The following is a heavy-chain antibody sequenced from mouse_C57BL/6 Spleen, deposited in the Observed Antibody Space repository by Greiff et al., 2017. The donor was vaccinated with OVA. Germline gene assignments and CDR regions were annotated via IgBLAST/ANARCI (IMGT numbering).Heavy chain of an antibody. D-gene: IGHD1-1*01. CDR3: ARNSPITTVVEYAMDY. V-gene: IGHV1-53*01. J-gene: IGHJ4*01. CDR2: INPSNGGT. CDR1: GYTFTSYW. Sequence: VQLQQPGTELVKPGASVKLSCKASGYTFTSYWMHWVKQRPGQGLEWIGNINPSNGGTNYNEKFKSKATLTVDKSSSTAYMQLSSLTSEDSAVYYCARNSPITTVVEYAMDYWGQGTSVTVSS.